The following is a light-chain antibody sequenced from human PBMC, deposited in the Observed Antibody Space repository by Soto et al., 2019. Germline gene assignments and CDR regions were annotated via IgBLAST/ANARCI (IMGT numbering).Light chain of an antibody. CDR1: QGSITY. CDR3: QQYYSYPRT. CDR2: AAS. Sequence: DIQMTQSPSSLSASVGERVTITCRASQGSITYLNWYQQKPGKAPKLLIYAASTLQSGVPSRFSGSGSGTDFTLTISCLQSEDFATYYCQQYYSYPRTFGQGTKVDI. J-gene: IGKJ1*01. V-gene: IGKV1-39*01.